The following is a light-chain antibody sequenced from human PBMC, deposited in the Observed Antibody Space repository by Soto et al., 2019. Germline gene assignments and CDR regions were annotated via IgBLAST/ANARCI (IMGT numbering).Light chain of an antibody. CDR3: CSYARSSTLV. CDR2: EGS. J-gene: IGLJ2*01. CDR1: RSDVGNYNL. V-gene: IGLV2-23*01. Sequence: QSVLTQPASVSGSPGQSITISCTGTRSDVGNYNLVSWYQQHPGKAPKLMIYEGSKRPSGVSNRFSGSKSGNTASLTISGLQAEDEADYYCCSYARSSTLVFGGGTKLTVL.